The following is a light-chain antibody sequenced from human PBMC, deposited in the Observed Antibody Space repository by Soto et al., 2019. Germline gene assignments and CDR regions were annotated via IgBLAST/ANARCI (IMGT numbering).Light chain of an antibody. CDR2: EVS. J-gene: IGLJ2*01. Sequence: QSVLTQPASVSGSPGQSITISCTGATSDISGYSYVSWYQQHSGKAPKLMIYEVSNRPSGFSNRFSGSKSGNTASLTISGLQAEDEADYYCSSYISSSTPVVFGGGTKVTVL. CDR3: SSYISSSTPVV. V-gene: IGLV2-14*01. CDR1: TSDISGYSY.